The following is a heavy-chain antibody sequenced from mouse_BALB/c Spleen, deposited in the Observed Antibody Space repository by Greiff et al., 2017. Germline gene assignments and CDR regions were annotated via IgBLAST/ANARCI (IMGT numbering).Heavy chain of an antibody. D-gene: IGHD2-1*01. J-gene: IGHJ1*01. CDR2: LWSGGST. V-gene: IGHV2-2*02. CDR3: ARNYGNYWYFDV. CDR1: GFSLTSYG. Sequence: QVLLKQSGPGLVQLSQSLSITCTVSGFSLTSYGVHWVRQSPGKGLEWLGVLWSGGSTDYNAAFISRLSISKDNSKSQVFFKMNSLQANDTAIYYCARNYGNYWYFDVWGAGTTVTVSS.